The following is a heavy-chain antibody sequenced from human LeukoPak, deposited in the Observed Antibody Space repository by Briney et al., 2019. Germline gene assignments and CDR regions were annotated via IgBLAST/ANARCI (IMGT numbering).Heavy chain of an antibody. J-gene: IGHJ5*02. CDR1: GFTFSNYA. CDR2: ISSNGDSS. CDR3: VKVGILFYP. D-gene: IGHD2-15*01. Sequence: GGSLRLSCSASGFTFSNYAMHWVRQAPGKGLEYVSAISSNGDSSYYADSVKGRLTNSRDNSKNTLYLQMSSLRLEDTAVYYCVKVGILFYPWGQGTLVTVSP. V-gene: IGHV3-64D*09.